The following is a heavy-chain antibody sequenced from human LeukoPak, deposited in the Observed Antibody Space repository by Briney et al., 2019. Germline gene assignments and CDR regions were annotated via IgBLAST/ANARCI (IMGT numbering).Heavy chain of an antibody. V-gene: IGHV4-59*01. CDR3: ARGRGPYYDSSGYYRDAFDI. CDR2: IYYSGST. D-gene: IGHD3-22*01. CDR1: GGSISSYY. Sequence: PSETLPLTCTVSGGSISSYYWSWIRQPPGKGLELIGYIYYSGSTNYNPSLKSRVTISVDTSKNQFSLKLSSVTAADTAVYYCARGRGPYYDSSGYYRDAFDIWGQGTMVTVSS. J-gene: IGHJ3*02.